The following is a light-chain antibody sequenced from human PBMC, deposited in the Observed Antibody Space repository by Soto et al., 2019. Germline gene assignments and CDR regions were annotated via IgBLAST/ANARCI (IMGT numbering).Light chain of an antibody. CDR3: QQYGDSPPST. V-gene: IGKV3-20*01. J-gene: IGKJ1*01. CDR2: GAS. Sequence: EIVLTQSPGTLSLSPGERATLSCRASQSVSSSYLAWYQQKPGQAPRLLIFGASIRDTGIPDSFSGSGSGTDFTLTISRLEPEDFAVYYCQQYGDSPPSTFGQGTKVDIK. CDR1: QSVSSSY.